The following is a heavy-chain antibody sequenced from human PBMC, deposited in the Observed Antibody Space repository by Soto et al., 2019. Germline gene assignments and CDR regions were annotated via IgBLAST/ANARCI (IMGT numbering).Heavy chain of an antibody. J-gene: IGHJ5*02. D-gene: IGHD3-22*01. CDR1: GGPISSGGYY. Sequence: SETLSLTCTVSGGPISSGGYYWSWIRQHPGKGLEWIGYIYYSGSTYYNPSLKSRVTISVDTSKNQFSLKLSSVTAADTAVYYCASQVSYDSSGYTGNWFDPWGQGTLVTVSS. CDR3: ASQVSYDSSGYTGNWFDP. V-gene: IGHV4-31*03. CDR2: IYYSGST.